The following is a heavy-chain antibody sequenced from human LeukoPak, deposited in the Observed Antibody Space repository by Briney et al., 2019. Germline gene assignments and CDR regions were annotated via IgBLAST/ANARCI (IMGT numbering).Heavy chain of an antibody. J-gene: IGHJ6*04. CDR3: AREDNDFWSGYCADV. Sequence: GGSLRLSCAGSGFIFSSYWMSWVRQAPGKGLEWVANIKQDGSEKYYVDSVKGRFTISRDNAKNSLYLQMNSLRAEDTAVYYCAREDNDFWSGYCADVWGKGTTVTVSS. CDR2: IKQDGSEK. V-gene: IGHV3-7*01. CDR1: GFIFSSYW. D-gene: IGHD3-3*01.